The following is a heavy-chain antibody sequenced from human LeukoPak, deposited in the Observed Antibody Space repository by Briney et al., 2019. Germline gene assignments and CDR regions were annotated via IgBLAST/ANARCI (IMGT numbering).Heavy chain of an antibody. CDR2: IRPDNGGT. V-gene: IGHV1-2*02. CDR1: GYTTAYF. J-gene: IGHJ4*02. Sequence: ASVKVSCKASGYTTAYFLHWVRQAPGQGLDWMGWIRPDNGGTNYAQKFQGRVTLTWDTSINTVYMELKGLRSDDTAIYYCTRDISGVNFDYRGQGTLVTVSS. D-gene: IGHD3-10*01. CDR3: TRDISGVNFDY.